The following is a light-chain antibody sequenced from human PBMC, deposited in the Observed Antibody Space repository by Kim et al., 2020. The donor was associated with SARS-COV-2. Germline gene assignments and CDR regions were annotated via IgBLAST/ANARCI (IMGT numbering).Light chain of an antibody. CDR2: GKG. CDR3: HSRDSRGTRVL. J-gene: IGLJ2*01. CDR1: SLRNYH. V-gene: IGLV3-19*01. Sequence: LGQTVRITCQGDSLRNYHASWYQQKPGQAPLLVIYGKGNRPSGIPARFSGSTSGNTASLTITGAQAEDEADYYCHSRDSRGTRVLFGGGTQLTVL.